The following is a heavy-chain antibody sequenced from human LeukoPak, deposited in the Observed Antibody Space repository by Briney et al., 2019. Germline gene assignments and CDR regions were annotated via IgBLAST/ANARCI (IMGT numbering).Heavy chain of an antibody. CDR1: RFTFSNYW. D-gene: IGHD1-26*01. CDR3: ARVSGDGESSYRALDI. Sequence: GGSLRLSCAASRFTFSNYWMSWVRQAPGKGLEWVANMKQDGGEINYVDSVKGRFTISRDNAKNSLYLQMNSLRVEDTAVYYCARVSGDGESSYRALDIWGQGTMVTVSS. V-gene: IGHV3-7*01. CDR2: MKQDGGEI. J-gene: IGHJ3*02.